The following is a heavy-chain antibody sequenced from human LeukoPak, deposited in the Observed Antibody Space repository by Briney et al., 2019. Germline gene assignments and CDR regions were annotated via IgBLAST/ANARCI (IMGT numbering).Heavy chain of an antibody. V-gene: IGHV1-69*05. Sequence: SVKVSCKASGGTFSSYAISWVRQAPGQGLEWMGGIIPIFGTASYAQKFQGRVTMTRDMSTSTVYMELSSLRSEDTAVYYCARAFILEEQLQIITYNWFDPWGQGTLVTVSS. CDR1: GGTFSSYA. J-gene: IGHJ5*02. CDR3: ARAFILEEQLQIITYNWFDP. CDR2: IIPIFGTA. D-gene: IGHD5-18*01.